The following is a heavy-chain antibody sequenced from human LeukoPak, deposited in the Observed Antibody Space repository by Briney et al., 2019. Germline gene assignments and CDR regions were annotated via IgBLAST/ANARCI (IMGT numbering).Heavy chain of an antibody. Sequence: AGGSLRLSCAASGFTVNSKYMSWVRQAPGTGLEWVSVVYSGGQTYYADSVKGRFTISRDISKNTLYLQMNSLRADDTAVYYCARGPDYGDYRTHDYYYYGMDVWGQGTTVTVSS. V-gene: IGHV3-53*01. J-gene: IGHJ6*02. CDR2: VYSGGQT. D-gene: IGHD4-17*01. CDR3: ARGPDYGDYRTHDYYYYGMDV. CDR1: GFTVNSKY.